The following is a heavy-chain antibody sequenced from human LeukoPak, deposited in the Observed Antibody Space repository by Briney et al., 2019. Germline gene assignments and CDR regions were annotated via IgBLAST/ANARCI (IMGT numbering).Heavy chain of an antibody. CDR1: GFIFSRHW. CDR2: IDGAGGEK. V-gene: IGHV3-7*03. Sequence: PGGSLRLSCEASGFIFSRHWLTWVRQALGKGLEWVGNIDGAGGEKHYVDSVKGRFTISRDNAKNSLYLQMNSLRAEDTAIYYCAKGVYGGDAGGAPSDFWGQGTLVPVSS. D-gene: IGHD4-23*01. J-gene: IGHJ4*02. CDR3: AKGVYGGDAGGAPSDF.